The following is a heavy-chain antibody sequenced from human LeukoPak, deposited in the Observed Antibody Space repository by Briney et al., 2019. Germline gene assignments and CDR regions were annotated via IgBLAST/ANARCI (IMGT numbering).Heavy chain of an antibody. V-gene: IGHV3-48*01. Sequence: GGSLRLSCAASGFTFSTYGMSWVRQAPGKGLEWISYIGGDSMTIHHADSVKGRFTISRDNARNSLYLQMNSLRAEDTAVYYCARVFSIYYYYMDVWGKGTTVTVSS. CDR3: ARVFSIYYYYMDV. D-gene: IGHD4-11*01. J-gene: IGHJ6*03. CDR2: IGGDSMTI. CDR1: GFTFSTYG.